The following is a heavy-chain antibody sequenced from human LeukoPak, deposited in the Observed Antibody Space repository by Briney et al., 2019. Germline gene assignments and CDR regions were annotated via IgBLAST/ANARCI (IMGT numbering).Heavy chain of an antibody. Sequence: GGSLRLSCPASGFTFRSYSMNWVRQAPGKGLEWVSSISSSSYVYYADSVKGRFTISRDNAKNSLYLQMNSLRAEDTAVSYCEREDGANWFDPWGQGTLVTVSS. CDR3: EREDGANWFDP. J-gene: IGHJ5*02. CDR2: ISSSSYV. V-gene: IGHV3-21*01. CDR1: GFTFRSYS. D-gene: IGHD3-10*01.